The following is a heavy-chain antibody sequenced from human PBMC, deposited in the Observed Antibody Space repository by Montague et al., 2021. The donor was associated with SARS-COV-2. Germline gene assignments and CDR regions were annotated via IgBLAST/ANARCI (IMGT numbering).Heavy chain of an antibody. D-gene: IGHD6-13*01. V-gene: IGHV4-34*01. CDR2: TNHRGSP. J-gene: IGHJ5*02. CDR1: GGSFGVSY. CDR3: PRGGYSSSWYGTHNWFDP. Sequence: SETLSLTCAVYGGSFGVSYWGWIPKPPGKGLDGIGETNHRGSPNYNPSLKVRFTISVDTSKNQFSLKLSSVPAADTAVYYCPRGGYSSSWYGTHNWFDPWGQGTLVTVSS.